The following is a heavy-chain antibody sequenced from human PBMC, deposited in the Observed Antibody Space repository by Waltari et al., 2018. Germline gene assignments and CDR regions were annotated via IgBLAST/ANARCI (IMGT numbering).Heavy chain of an antibody. CDR1: GGSISTYY. V-gene: IGHV4-59*01. CDR3: ARLHCGDGICYDAFDI. D-gene: IGHD2-15*01. J-gene: IGHJ3*02. Sequence: QVQLQESGPGLVKPSETLSLTCTVSGGSISTYYCSWLRQPPGKGLEWIGYFYYSGNTNYNPSLKSRVTLSVDTPKNLFSLKLTSVTAADTAIYYCARLHCGDGICYDAFDIWGQGTMVTVSS. CDR2: FYYSGNT.